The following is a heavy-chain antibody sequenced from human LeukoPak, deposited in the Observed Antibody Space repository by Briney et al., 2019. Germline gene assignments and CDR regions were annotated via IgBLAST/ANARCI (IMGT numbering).Heavy chain of an antibody. V-gene: IGHV4-31*03. D-gene: IGHD2-21*02. CDR1: GGSISSGGYY. Sequence: PSETLSLTCTVSGGSISSGGYYWSWIRQHPGKGLEWIGYIYYSGSTYCNPSLKSRVTISVDTSKNQFSLKLSSVTAADTAVYYCAREAYCGSDCYYFDYWGQGTLVTVSS. CDR3: AREAYCGSDCYYFDY. J-gene: IGHJ4*02. CDR2: IYYSGST.